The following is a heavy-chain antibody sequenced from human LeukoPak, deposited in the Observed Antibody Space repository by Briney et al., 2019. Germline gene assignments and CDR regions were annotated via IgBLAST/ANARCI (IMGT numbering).Heavy chain of an antibody. D-gene: IGHD4-17*01. Sequence: ASVKVSCKASGYTFTSYAMHWVRQAPGQRLEWMGWINAGNGNTKYSQKFQGRVTITRDTSASTAHMELSSLRSEDTAVYYCAKQYGDYGVDPWGQGTLVTVSS. J-gene: IGHJ5*02. V-gene: IGHV1-3*01. CDR2: INAGNGNT. CDR1: GYTFTSYA. CDR3: AKQYGDYGVDP.